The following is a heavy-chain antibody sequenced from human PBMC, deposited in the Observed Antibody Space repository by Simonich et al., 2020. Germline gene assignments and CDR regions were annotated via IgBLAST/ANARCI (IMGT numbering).Heavy chain of an antibody. Sequence: QVQLQQWGAGLLKPSETLSLTCAVYGGSFSGSYWSWIRQPPGKGLEWIGEINHSESTNYNPSLKSRVTISVDTSKNQFSLKLSSVTAADTAVYYCARGLRVAAAGTAFQHWGQGTLVTVSS. CDR1: GGSFSGSY. CDR3: ARGLRVAAAGTAFQH. CDR2: INHSEST. J-gene: IGHJ1*01. V-gene: IGHV4-34*01. D-gene: IGHD6-13*01.